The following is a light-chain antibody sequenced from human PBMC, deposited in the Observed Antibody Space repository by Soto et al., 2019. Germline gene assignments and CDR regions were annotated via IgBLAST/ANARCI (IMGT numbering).Light chain of an antibody. CDR3: AAWDDSRYGVV. V-gene: IGLV1-44*01. CDR2: RSD. J-gene: IGLJ2*01. Sequence: QLVLTQSPSASGTPGQRVTIACSGSNSNIGSNNVNWYRHVPGTAPKLLIFRSDQRPSGVPDRFSGSRSGPSASLVINGLQSGDEAHYYCAAWDDSRYGVVFGGGTQLTVL. CDR1: NSNIGSNN.